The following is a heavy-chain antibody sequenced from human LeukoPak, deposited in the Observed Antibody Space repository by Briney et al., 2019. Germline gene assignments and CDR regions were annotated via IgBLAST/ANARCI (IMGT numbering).Heavy chain of an antibody. CDR1: GFTFSSYG. CDR3: ARDTRGIVVVPAAIPLDY. J-gene: IGHJ4*02. V-gene: IGHV3-30*03. D-gene: IGHD2-2*02. CDR2: ISYDGSNK. Sequence: PGGSLRLSCAASGFTFSSYGIHWVRQAPGKGLEWVAVISYDGSNKYYADSVKGRFTISRDNSKNTLYLQMNSLRAEDTAVYYCARDTRGIVVVPAAIPLDYWGQGTLVTVSS.